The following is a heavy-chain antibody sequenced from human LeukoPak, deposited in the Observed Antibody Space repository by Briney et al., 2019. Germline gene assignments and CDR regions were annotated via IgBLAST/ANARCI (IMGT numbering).Heavy chain of an antibody. CDR3: EKGLMVYANDAFDI. CDR2: ISSSSSTI. V-gene: IGHV3-48*04. J-gene: IGHJ3*02. CDR1: GFTFSSYS. D-gene: IGHD2-8*01. Sequence: GGSLRLSCAASGFTFSSYSMNWVRQAPGKGLEWVSYISSSSSTIYYADSVKGRFTISRDNAKNSLYLQMNSLRAEDTALYYCEKGLMVYANDAFDIWGQGTMITVSS.